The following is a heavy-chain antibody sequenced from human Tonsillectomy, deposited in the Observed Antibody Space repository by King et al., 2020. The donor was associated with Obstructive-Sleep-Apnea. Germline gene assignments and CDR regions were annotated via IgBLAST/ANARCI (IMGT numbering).Heavy chain of an antibody. J-gene: IGHJ4*02. V-gene: IGHV3-7*01. CDR3: AKEAGKFDY. D-gene: IGHD6-25*01. Sequence: VQLVESGGGLVQPGGSLGLSCAASGFTFSRSWMSWVRQAPGKGLEWVANIKEDGSDKYYVDSVNGRFTISRVNAKNSLYLQMNSLRAADTAVYYCAKEAGKFDYWGQGTLVTVSS. CDR1: GFTFSRSW. CDR2: IKEDGSDK.